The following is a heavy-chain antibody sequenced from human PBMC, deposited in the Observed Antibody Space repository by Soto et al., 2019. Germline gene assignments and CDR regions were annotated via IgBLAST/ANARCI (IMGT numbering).Heavy chain of an antibody. Sequence: QVQLQESGPGLVKPSGTLSLTCAVSGGSISSSNWWSWVRQPPGKGLEWIGEIYHSGSTNYNPSLKSRVTLSVDKSKNQVSLKLSSVTAADTAVYYCARVSGSYYYGMDVWGQGTTVTVSS. D-gene: IGHD1-26*01. CDR3: ARVSGSYYYGMDV. CDR1: GGSISSSNW. J-gene: IGHJ6*02. CDR2: IYHSGST. V-gene: IGHV4-4*02.